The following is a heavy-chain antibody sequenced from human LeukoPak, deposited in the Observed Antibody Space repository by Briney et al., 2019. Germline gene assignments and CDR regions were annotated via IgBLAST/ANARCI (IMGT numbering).Heavy chain of an antibody. CDR1: GYTFTGYY. J-gene: IGHJ5*02. D-gene: IGHD3-22*01. CDR2: INPNSGGT. V-gene: IGHV1-2*02. Sequence: ASVKVSCKASGYTFTGYYMHWVRQAPGQGLEWMGWINPNSGGTNYAQKFQGRVTMTRDTSISTAYMELSRLRSDDTAVYCCARDLSYYDSSGGGAENWFDPWGQGTLVTVSS. CDR3: ARDLSYYDSSGGGAENWFDP.